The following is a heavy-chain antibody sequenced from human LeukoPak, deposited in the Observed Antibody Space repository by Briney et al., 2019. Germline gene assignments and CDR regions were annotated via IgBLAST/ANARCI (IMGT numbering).Heavy chain of an antibody. V-gene: IGHV4-59*01. J-gene: IGHJ4*02. D-gene: IGHD5-24*01. CDR3: ARGSDMAIISYFDY. CDR2: IYYSGST. CDR1: GGSISSYY. Sequence: SETLSLTCTVSGGSISSYYWSWVRQPPGKGLEWVGYIYYSGSTNYNPSLKSRVTISVDTSKNQFSLKLSSVTAADTAVYFCARGSDMAIISYFDYWGQGILVTVSS.